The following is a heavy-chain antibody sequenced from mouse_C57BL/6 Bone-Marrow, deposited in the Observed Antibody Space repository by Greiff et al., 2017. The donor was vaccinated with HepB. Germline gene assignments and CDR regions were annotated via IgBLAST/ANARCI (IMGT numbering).Heavy chain of an antibody. CDR2: IYYSGTI. Sequence: EVKLQESGPGLVKPSQTVFLTCTVTGISITTGNYRWSWIRPFPGNKLEWIGYIYYSGTITYNPSLTSRTTITRDTPKNQFFLEMNSLTAEDTATYYCARDLDGYYAMDYWGQGTSVTVSS. V-gene: IGHV3-5*01. CDR1: GISITTGNYR. CDR3: ARDLDGYYAMDY. D-gene: IGHD2-3*01. J-gene: IGHJ4*01.